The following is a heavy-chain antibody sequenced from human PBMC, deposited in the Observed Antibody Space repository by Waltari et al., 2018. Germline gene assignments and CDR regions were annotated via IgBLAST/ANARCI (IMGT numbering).Heavy chain of an antibody. D-gene: IGHD6-19*01. Sequence: QVQLQQWGAGLLKPSETLSLTCAVYGGSFSGYYWSWIRQPPGKGLEWIGEINHSGSTNYNPSLKSRVTISVDTSKNQFSLKLSSVTAADTAVYYCARAGSSGWYRPLWNQHWGQDTLVTVSS. CDR2: INHSGST. CDR3: ARAGSSGWYRPLWNQH. CDR1: GGSFSGYY. V-gene: IGHV4-34*01. J-gene: IGHJ1*01.